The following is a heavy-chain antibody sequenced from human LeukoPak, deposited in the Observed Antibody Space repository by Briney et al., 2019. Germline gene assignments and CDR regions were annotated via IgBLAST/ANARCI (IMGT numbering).Heavy chain of an antibody. J-gene: IGHJ6*02. CDR3: ARENYGMDV. V-gene: IGHV1-46*01. Sequence: GGSLRLSCAASGYTFTSYYMPWVRQAPGQGLEWMGIINPSGGSTSYAQKFQGRVTMTRDTSTSTVYMELSSLRSEDTAVYYCARENYGMDVWGQGTTVTVSS. CDR1: GYTFTSYY. CDR2: INPSGGST.